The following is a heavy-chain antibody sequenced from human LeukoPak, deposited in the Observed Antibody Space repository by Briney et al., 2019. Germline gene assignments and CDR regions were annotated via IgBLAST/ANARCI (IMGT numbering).Heavy chain of an antibody. J-gene: IGHJ4*02. V-gene: IGHV7-4-1*02. D-gene: IGHD1-7*01. CDR3: ARDIRIRDWNYATGY. CDR2: INTNTGNP. Sequence: EASVKVSCKASGYTLTSYAMNWVRQAPGQGLEWMGWINTNTGNPTYAQGFTGRFVFSLDTSVSTAYLQISSLKAEDTAVYYCARDIRIRDWNYATGYWGQGTLVTVSS. CDR1: GYTLTSYA.